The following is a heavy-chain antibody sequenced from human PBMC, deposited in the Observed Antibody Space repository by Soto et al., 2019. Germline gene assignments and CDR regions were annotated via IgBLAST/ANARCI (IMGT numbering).Heavy chain of an antibody. J-gene: IGHJ5*02. CDR1: GRSCNYYG. V-gene: IGHV4-34*01. CDR2: INSSGST. Sequence: SETLSLTCAVDGRSCNYYGWTWIRQPPGKGLEWIGEINSSGSTTYNPSLKSRVTISVDTSKKQFSLNLNSVTAADTAVYYCARSSAHTVDPWGQGILVTAPQ. D-gene: IGHD5-18*01. CDR3: ARSSAHTVDP.